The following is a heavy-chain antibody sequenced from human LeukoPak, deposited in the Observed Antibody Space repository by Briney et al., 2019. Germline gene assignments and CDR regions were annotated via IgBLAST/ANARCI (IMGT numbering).Heavy chain of an antibody. Sequence: GGSLRLSCAASGFTFSDYYMSWIRQAPGKGLEWVSYISSSGSTIYYADSVKGRFTISRDNAKNSLYLQMNSRRAEDTAVYYCARDIRVLCGGGSSYPTRKDYGGQGTLVTVSS. V-gene: IGHV3-11*01. D-gene: IGHD2-15*01. CDR2: ISSSGSTI. CDR3: ARDIRVLCGGGSSYPTRKDY. CDR1: GFTFSDYY. J-gene: IGHJ4*02.